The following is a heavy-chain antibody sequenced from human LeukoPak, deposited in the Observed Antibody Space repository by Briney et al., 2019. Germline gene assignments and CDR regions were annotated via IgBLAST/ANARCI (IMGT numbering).Heavy chain of an antibody. J-gene: IGHJ4*02. CDR1: GGSISSYY. D-gene: IGHD6-19*01. Sequence: TSETLSLTCAVSGGSISSYYWSWIRQPPGKGLERIGYIYYSGSTNYNPSLKSRVTISVDTSKNQFSLKLSSVTAADTAVYYCARGRPRRIAVAGTFDYWGQGTLVTVSS. V-gene: IGHV4-59*12. CDR3: ARGRPRRIAVAGTFDY. CDR2: IYYSGST.